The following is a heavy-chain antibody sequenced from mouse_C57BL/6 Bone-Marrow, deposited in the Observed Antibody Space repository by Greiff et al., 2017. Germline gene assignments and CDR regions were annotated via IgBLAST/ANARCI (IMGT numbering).Heavy chain of an antibody. D-gene: IGHD2-4*01. CDR2: IDPGNGDT. CDR1: GFNIKDDY. V-gene: IGHV14-4*01. J-gene: IGHJ2*01. CDR3: TKGDYDGGD. Sequence: VQLQQSGAELVRPGASVKLSCTASGFNIKDDYMHWVKQRPEQGLEWIGWIDPGNGDTEYASKFQGKATITADTSSNTAYLQLSSLTSEDTAVYYCTKGDYDGGDWGQGTALTVSS.